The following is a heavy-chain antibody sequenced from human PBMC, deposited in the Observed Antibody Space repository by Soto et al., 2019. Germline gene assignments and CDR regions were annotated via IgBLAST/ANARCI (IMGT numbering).Heavy chain of an antibody. Sequence: EVQLVESGGGLVQPGESLRLSCAASGFTFSYYWMHWVRQAPGKGLVWVSRIHSDGSSTTYADSVKGRFTISRDNARNTVYMKMNSLRVEDTAVYYCARGARGAFDLWGQGTVVTVSS. J-gene: IGHJ3*01. CDR2: IHSDGSST. CDR3: ARGARGAFDL. V-gene: IGHV3-74*01. CDR1: GFTFSYYW. D-gene: IGHD1-26*01.